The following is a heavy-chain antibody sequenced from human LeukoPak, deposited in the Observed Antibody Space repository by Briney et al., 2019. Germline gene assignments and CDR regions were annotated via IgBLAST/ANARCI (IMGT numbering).Heavy chain of an antibody. CDR1: GDSVSSNSAA. CDR2: TYYRSKWYN. V-gene: IGHV6-1*01. J-gene: IGHJ4*02. D-gene: IGHD5-24*01. Sequence: SQTPSLTCAISGDSVSSNSAAWNWIRQSPSRGLEWLGRTYYRSKWYNDYAVSVKSRITINPDTSKNQFSLQLNSVTPEDAAVYYCARVAPPEMSLDYWGQGTLVTVSS. CDR3: ARVAPPEMSLDY.